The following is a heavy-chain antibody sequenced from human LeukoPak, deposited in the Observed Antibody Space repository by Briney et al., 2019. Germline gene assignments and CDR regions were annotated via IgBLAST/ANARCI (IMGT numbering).Heavy chain of an antibody. CDR2: IYSGGST. CDR1: GFTVSSNY. V-gene: IGHV3-53*01. CDR3: AKVIVVVPAAMGLVDY. J-gene: IGHJ4*02. Sequence: GGSLRLSCAASGFTVSSNYMSWVRQAPGKGLEWVSVIYSGGSTYYADSVKGRFTISRDNSKNTLYLQMNSLRAEDTAVYYCAKVIVVVPAAMGLVDYWGQGTLVTVSS. D-gene: IGHD2-2*01.